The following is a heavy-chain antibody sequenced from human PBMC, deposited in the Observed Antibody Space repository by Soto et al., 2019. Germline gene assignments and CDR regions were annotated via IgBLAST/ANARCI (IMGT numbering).Heavy chain of an antibody. CDR1: GASISSGGYS. CDR3: ARVPVRKYYGAGSYNNYYFGMDV. D-gene: IGHD3-10*01. Sequence: SETLSLTCAVSGASISSGGYSWSWIRQPPGKGLEWIGYMYQSERTYYNSSLKSRVTISVDRSKNQFSLKLSSVTAADTAVYYCARVPVRKYYGAGSYNNYYFGMDVWGQGTTVTVSS. J-gene: IGHJ6*02. CDR2: MYQSERT. V-gene: IGHV4-30-2*01.